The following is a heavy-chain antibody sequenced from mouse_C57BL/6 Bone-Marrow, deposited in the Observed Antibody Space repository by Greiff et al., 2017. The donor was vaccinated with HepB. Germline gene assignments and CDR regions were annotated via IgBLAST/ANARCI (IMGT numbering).Heavy chain of an antibody. D-gene: IGHD2-3*01. CDR3: ARDGSYAMDY. CDR2: IDPSVSYT. J-gene: IGHJ4*01. CDR1: GYTFTSYW. Sequence: QVQLQQPGAELVMPGASVKLSCKASGYTFTSYWMHWVKQRPGQGLEWIGEIDPSVSYTNYNQKFKGKSTLTVDKSSSTAYMQLSSLTSEDSAVYYCARDGSYAMDYWGQGTSVTVSS. V-gene: IGHV1-69*01.